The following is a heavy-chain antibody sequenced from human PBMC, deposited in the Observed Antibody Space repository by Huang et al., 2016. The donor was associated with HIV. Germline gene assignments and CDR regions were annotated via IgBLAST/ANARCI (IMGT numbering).Heavy chain of an antibody. J-gene: IGHJ1*01. Sequence: LQESGPGLVGPSETLSLTCAVSGDSINSNTFYWGWIRRPPGKALEWIGSIYYSGNTYSNPALERRARIAVDASKNRIFLHLRSVTAADTGVYYCARTGVAVSDDPEYFQHWGQGALVTIS. CDR2: IYYSGNT. D-gene: IGHD3-3*01. CDR3: ARTGVAVSDDPEYFQH. CDR1: GDSINSNTFY. V-gene: IGHV4-39*02.